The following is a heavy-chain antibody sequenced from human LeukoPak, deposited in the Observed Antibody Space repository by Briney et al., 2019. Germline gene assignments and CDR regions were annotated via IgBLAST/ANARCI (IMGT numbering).Heavy chain of an antibody. CDR2: ISAYNGNT. CDR1: GYTFTTYG. V-gene: IGHV1-18*01. D-gene: IGHD3-10*01. J-gene: IGHJ4*02. CDR3: ARDVNYGRDY. Sequence: ASVKVSSKASGYTFTTYGISWVRQAPGQGLEWMGWISAYNGNTNYAQKLQGRVTMTTDTSTRTAYMELRSLRSDGTAVYYYARDVNYGRDYWGQGTLVTVSS.